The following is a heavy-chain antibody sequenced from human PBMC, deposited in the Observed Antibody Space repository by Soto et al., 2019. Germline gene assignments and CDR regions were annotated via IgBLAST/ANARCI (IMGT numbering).Heavy chain of an antibody. CDR2: LYYSGST. CDR1: GGSVSSGSDY. Sequence: KPSETLSLTCTVSGGSVSSGSDYWSCIGQPPGTGLEWIGYLYYSGSTNYNPSLKSRVTISVDTSKNQFSLKLSSVTAEDTAVYYCARERSGWFRNWFDPWGQGTQVTVSS. J-gene: IGHJ5*02. V-gene: IGHV4-61*01. D-gene: IGHD6-19*01. CDR3: ARERSGWFRNWFDP.